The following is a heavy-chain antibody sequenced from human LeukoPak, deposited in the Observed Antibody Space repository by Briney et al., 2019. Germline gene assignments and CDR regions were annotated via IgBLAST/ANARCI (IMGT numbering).Heavy chain of an antibody. V-gene: IGHV3-7*01. CDR1: GFSFSSVW. CDR2: IKEDGGDT. CDR3: ARHPNYNFDY. J-gene: IGHJ4*02. D-gene: IGHD1-1*01. Sequence: GGSLRLSCAASGFSFSSVWMSWVRQAPGKGLEWVANIKEDGGDTYYVNSVMGRFTISRDNAKNSLYLQMHSLRAEDTAVYYCARHPNYNFDYWGQGALVTVSS.